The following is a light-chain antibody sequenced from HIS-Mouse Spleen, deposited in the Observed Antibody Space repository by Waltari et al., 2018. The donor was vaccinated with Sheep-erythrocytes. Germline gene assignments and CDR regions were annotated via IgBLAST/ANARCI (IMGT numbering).Light chain of an antibody. CDR3: EQYRSSPFT. CDR1: QSVSSSY. CDR2: GAS. V-gene: IGKV3-20*01. Sequence: EIVLTQSPGTLSLSPGERATLSCRASQSVSSSYFAWYQQKPGQAPRLLIYGASSRATGIPDRFSGSGSGKDFTLTISRLEPEDFAVYYCEQYRSSPFTLGPGTKVDIK. J-gene: IGKJ3*01.